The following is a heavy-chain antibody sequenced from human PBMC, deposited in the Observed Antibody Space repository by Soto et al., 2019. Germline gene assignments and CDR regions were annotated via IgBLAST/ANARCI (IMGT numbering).Heavy chain of an antibody. D-gene: IGHD2-21*02. CDR3: ASLTSFYYYGLDV. V-gene: IGHV3-11*01. Sequence: GGSLRLSCAASGFTCSDYYMTWIRQAPGNGLEWVSYMSNSRSTIYYADFVKGRFTISRDDAKNSLYLQMNSLRAEDTAVYYCASLTSFYYYGLDVWGQGTTVTVSS. CDR1: GFTCSDYY. J-gene: IGHJ6*02. CDR2: MSNSRSTI.